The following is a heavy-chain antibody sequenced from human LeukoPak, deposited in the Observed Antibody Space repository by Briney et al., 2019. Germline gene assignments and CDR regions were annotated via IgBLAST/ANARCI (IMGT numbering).Heavy chain of an antibody. J-gene: IGHJ3*02. V-gene: IGHV4-39*07. Sequence: SETLSLACTVSGDSSSNSIYYWGWIRQPPGKGLEWIGSIDYGGSTYYNPSLKSRATISIDTSKNQFSLKLSSVTAADTAVYYCARARWRGYCSGGSCYSGAFDIWGQGTMVTVSS. CDR1: GDSSSNSIYY. CDR2: IDYGGST. D-gene: IGHD2-15*01. CDR3: ARARWRGYCSGGSCYSGAFDI.